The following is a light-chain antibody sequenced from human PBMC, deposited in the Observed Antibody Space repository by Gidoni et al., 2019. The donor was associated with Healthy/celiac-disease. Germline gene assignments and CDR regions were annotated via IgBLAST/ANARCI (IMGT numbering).Light chain of an antibody. CDR2: AAS. CDR3: QQSYSTPLT. CDR1: QSSSSY. Sequence: DIPMTQSPSSLSASVGDRVTITGRASQSSSSYINWYQQKPGKAPKLMIYAASSLQSGVPSRFSGSGSGTYFTLTISSLQPEDFATYYCQQSYSTPLTFGGGTKVEIK. J-gene: IGKJ4*01. V-gene: IGKV1-39*01.